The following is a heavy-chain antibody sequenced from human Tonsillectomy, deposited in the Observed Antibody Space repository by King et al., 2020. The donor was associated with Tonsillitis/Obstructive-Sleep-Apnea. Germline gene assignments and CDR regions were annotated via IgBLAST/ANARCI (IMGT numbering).Heavy chain of an antibody. CDR3: NPGGY. CDR2: IKSKTDGGTT. V-gene: IGHV3-15*07. J-gene: IGHJ4*02. Sequence: VQLVESGGGLVKPGGSLRLSCAASGFPFSNAWMNWVRQAQGKGLEWFGRIKSKTDGGTTDYAAPVKGRFTISRDDSKNTLYLQMNSLKTEDTAVYYCNPGGYWGQGTLITVSS. CDR1: GFPFSNAW. D-gene: IGHD3-10*01.